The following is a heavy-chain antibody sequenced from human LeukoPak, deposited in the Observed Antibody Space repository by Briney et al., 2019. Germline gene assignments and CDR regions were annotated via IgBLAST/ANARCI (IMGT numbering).Heavy chain of an antibody. J-gene: IGHJ3*02. Sequence: KPSETLSLTCTVSGDPISCSSYYWGRIRRPPGEGLEWIGSIYYSGSTYHNPSLKSRVTISVDTAKNQFSLNGTSVTAAYTGVYYCARLLWNGRGAFDILGRGTLVTVS. D-gene: IGHD1-1*01. CDR1: GDPISCSSYY. CDR2: IYYSGST. CDR3: ARLLWNGRGAFDI. V-gene: IGHV4-39*01.